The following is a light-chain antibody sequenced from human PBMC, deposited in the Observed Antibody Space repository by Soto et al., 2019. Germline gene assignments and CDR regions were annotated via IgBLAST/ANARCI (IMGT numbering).Light chain of an antibody. J-gene: IGKJ4*01. CDR3: QQTSSFPLS. CDR1: QTVNNNY. CDR2: IAS. Sequence: IQMSQSPSSLSASVGDRVSITCRASQTVNNNYVNWYQQKPGGAPKLLIYIASGLQSGVPSRFNGSGSGKDFTLQINSLPPDDVGSYFCQQTSSFPLSFGGGTKVEIK. V-gene: IGKV1-39*01.